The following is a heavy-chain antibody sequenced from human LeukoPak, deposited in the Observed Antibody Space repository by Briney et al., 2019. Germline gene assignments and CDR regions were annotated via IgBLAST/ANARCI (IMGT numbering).Heavy chain of an antibody. J-gene: IGHJ6*03. CDR1: GGSISSSSYY. V-gene: IGHV4-39*01. CDR2: IYYSGST. CDR3: DAYQLLSEGYYYYMDV. Sequence: SETLSLTCTVSGGSISSSSYYWGWIRQPPGKGLEWIGSIYYSGSTYYNPSLKSRVTISVDTSKNQFSLKLSSVTAADTAVYCCDAYQLLSEGYYYYMDVWGKGTTVTVSS. D-gene: IGHD2-2*01.